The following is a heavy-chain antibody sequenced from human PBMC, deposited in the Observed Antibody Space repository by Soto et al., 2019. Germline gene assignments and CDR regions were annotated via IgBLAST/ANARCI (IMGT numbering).Heavy chain of an antibody. CDR2: INGGGSA. CDR3: ATKPGRGYGGNDFFY. Sequence: SETLSLTCAVHGGSFSGYSWTWIRQSPGKGLEWIGQINGGGSANYHPSLKSRVTISVGTSNNEIFLDLRSVTAADTAVYYCATKPGRGYGGNDFFYWGQGTLVTVSS. V-gene: IGHV4-34*01. D-gene: IGHD5-12*01. CDR1: GGSFSGYS. J-gene: IGHJ4*02.